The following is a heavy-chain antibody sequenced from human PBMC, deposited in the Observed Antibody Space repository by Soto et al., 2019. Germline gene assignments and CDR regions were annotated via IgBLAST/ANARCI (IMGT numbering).Heavy chain of an antibody. CDR1: GGSISSYY. CDR2: IYYSGST. Sequence: QVQLQESGPGLVKPSETLSLTCTVSGGSISSYYWSWIRQPPGKGLEWIGYIYYSGSTNYNPSLKRRVTISVDTSKNQFSQKLRSVTAADTAVYYCARTSSSWRRLFDYWGQGTLVTVSS. V-gene: IGHV4-59*01. J-gene: IGHJ4*02. D-gene: IGHD6-13*01. CDR3: ARTSSSWRRLFDY.